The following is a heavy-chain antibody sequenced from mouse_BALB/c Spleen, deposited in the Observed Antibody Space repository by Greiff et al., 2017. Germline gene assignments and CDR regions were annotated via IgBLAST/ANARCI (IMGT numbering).Heavy chain of an antibody. CDR3: AREIYDYAMDY. CDR1: GFTFSSYA. CDR2: ISSGGSYT. J-gene: IGHJ4*01. D-gene: IGHD1-1*01. V-gene: IGHV5-9-4*01. Sequence: EVKLVESGGGLVKPGGSLKLSCAASGFTFSSYAMSWVRQSPEKRLEWVAEISSGGSYTYYPDTVTGRFTISRDNAKNTLYLEMSSLRSEDTAMYYCAREIYDYAMDYWGQGTSVTVSS.